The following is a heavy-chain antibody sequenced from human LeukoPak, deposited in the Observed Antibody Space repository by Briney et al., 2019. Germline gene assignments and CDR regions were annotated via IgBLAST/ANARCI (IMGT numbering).Heavy chain of an antibody. Sequence: GGSLRLSCAASGFTFSSYWMSWVRQASGKGLEWVANIKQLGSEKYYVASVRGRFTISRDNAKNSLYLQMTFLRAEDTAVYYCVVGSSCCYTHGFYFDYWGQGALVTVSS. D-gene: IGHD3-22*01. CDR3: VVGSSCCYTHGFYFDY. V-gene: IGHV3-7*01. CDR1: GFTFSSYW. CDR2: IKQLGSEK. J-gene: IGHJ4*02.